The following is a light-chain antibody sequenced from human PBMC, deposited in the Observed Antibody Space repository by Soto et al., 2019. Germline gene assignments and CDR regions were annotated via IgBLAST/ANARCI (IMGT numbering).Light chain of an antibody. Sequence: NFMLTQPHSVSESPGKTVTISCTRSSGSIASNYVQWYQQRPGSAPTTVIHEDNQRPSGVPDRFSGSIDSSSNSASLTISGLKTEDEADYYCQSYDSKVVFGGGTKLTVL. J-gene: IGLJ2*01. CDR3: QSYDSKVV. CDR1: SGSIASNY. V-gene: IGLV6-57*04. CDR2: EDN.